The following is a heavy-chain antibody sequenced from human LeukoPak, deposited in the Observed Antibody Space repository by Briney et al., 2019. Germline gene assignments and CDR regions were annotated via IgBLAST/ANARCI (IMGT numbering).Heavy chain of an antibody. CDR2: MNPNSGNT. CDR1: GYTFTSYD. V-gene: IGHV1-8*03. D-gene: IGHD6-13*01. CDR3: ARGGEGIAAAGTREDAFDI. Sequence: GASVKVSCKASGYTFTSYDINWVRQATGQGLEWMGWMNPNSGNTGYAQKFQGRVTITRNTSISTAYMELSSLRCEDTAVYYCARGGEGIAAAGTREDAFDIWGQGTMVTVSS. J-gene: IGHJ3*02.